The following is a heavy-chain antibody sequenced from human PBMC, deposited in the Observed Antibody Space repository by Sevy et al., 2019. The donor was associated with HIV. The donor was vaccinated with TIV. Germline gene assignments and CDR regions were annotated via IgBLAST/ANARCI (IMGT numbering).Heavy chain of an antibody. D-gene: IGHD5-18*01. J-gene: IGHJ4*02. CDR3: VKEVSQYSYSDY. Sequence: GGSLRLSCAASGFTFSNYAMSWVRQTPGKGLEWVSAISGSADATYYTDSVKGRLTISRDNFKNTVYLQMNSLRAEDTAVYYCVKEVSQYSYSDYWGQGTLVTVSS. V-gene: IGHV3-23*01. CDR1: GFTFSNYA. CDR2: ISGSADAT.